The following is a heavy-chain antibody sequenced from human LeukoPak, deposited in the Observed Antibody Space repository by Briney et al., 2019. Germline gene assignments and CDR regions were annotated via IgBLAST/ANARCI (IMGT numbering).Heavy chain of an antibody. CDR3: ARLTARSLDY. V-gene: IGHV4-61*02. Sequence: PSETLSLTCTVSGGSISSGSYYWSWIRQPAGKGLEWIGRIYTSGSTNYNPSLKSRVTISVDTSKNQFSPKLSSVTAADTAVYYCARLTARSLDYWGQGTLVTVSS. CDR1: GGSISSGSYY. D-gene: IGHD6-6*01. CDR2: IYTSGST. J-gene: IGHJ4*02.